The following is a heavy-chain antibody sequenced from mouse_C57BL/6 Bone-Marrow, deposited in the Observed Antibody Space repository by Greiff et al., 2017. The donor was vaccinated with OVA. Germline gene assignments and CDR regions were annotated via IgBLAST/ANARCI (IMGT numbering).Heavy chain of an antibody. Sequence: EVKLQESGGDLVKPGGSLKLSCAASGFTFSSYGMSWVRQTPDKRLEWVATISSGGSYTYYPDSVKGRFTISRDNAKNTLYLQMSSLKSEDTAMYYCARPDYWGQGTSVTVSS. V-gene: IGHV5-6*01. CDR1: GFTFSSYG. CDR2: ISSGGSYT. CDR3: ARPDY. J-gene: IGHJ4*01.